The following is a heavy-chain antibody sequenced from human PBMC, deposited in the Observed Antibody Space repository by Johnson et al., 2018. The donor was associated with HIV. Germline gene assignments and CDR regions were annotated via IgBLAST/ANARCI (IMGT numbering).Heavy chain of an antibody. CDR3: ARDLVSLEDAFDI. V-gene: IGHV3-23*04. D-gene: IGHD3-16*02. Sequence: LVESGGGLIQPGGSLRLSCAASRIIFDNYGMTWVRQAPGKGLEWVSAISGSGNSTYYADSVKGRFTISRDNSQNTLYLEMNSLRAEDTAVYYCARDLVSLEDAFDIWGQGTMVTVSS. CDR2: ISGSGNST. CDR1: RIIFDNYG. J-gene: IGHJ3*02.